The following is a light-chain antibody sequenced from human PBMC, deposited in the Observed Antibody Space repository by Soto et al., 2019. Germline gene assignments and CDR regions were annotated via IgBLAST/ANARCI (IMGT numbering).Light chain of an antibody. V-gene: IGKV1-39*01. J-gene: IGKJ4*01. CDR3: QQNSITPLT. Sequence: DIQMTQSPSSLSASVGDRVTIPGRAIQSISGYLSWYQQKPGKAPNLLIYDTSNLQSGVPSRFSGSGSGTDFTLTISSLQSEDFATYYCQQNSITPLTFGGGTKVE. CDR1: QSISGY. CDR2: DTS.